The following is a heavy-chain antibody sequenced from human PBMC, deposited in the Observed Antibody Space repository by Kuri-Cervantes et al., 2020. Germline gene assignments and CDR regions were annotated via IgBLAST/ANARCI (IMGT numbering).Heavy chain of an antibody. V-gene: IGHV3-30*18. Sequence: LSLTCAASGFTFSSYWMSWVRQAPGKGLEWVAVISYDRSNKYYADSVKGRFTISRDNSKNTLYLQMNSLRAEDTAVYYCAKTYSSSFTYDAFDIWGQGTMVTVSS. CDR1: GFTFSSYW. CDR2: ISYDRSNK. J-gene: IGHJ3*02. CDR3: AKTYSSSFTYDAFDI. D-gene: IGHD6-13*01.